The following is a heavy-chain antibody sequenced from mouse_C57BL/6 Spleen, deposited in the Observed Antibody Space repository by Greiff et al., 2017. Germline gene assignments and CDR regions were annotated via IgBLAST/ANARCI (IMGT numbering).Heavy chain of an antibody. CDR3: ARQETVYYGSSCYAMDY. CDR2: INPNNGGT. V-gene: IGHV1-18*01. Sequence: VQLQQSGPELVKPGASVKIPCKASGYTFTDYNMDWVKQSHGKSLEWIGDINPNNGGTIYNQKFKGKATLTVDKSSSTAYMELRSLTSEDTAVYYCARQETVYYGSSCYAMDYWGQGTSVTVSS. J-gene: IGHJ4*01. D-gene: IGHD1-1*01. CDR1: GYTFTDYN.